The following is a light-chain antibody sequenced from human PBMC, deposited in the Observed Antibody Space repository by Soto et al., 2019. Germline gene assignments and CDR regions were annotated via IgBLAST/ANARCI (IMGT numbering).Light chain of an antibody. CDR1: QRIGPY. CDR2: AAT. J-gene: IGKJ1*01. CDR3: QQSYSLPVWT. Sequence: IQITQSPSSLLASGGYNVTITCRASQRIGPYVNWYPQKPGKPPKLLISAATNLADGVPSRFGGSGSGTDFTLSVSSLQPEDFATYYCQQSYSLPVWTFGQGTKVDIK. V-gene: IGKV1-39*01.